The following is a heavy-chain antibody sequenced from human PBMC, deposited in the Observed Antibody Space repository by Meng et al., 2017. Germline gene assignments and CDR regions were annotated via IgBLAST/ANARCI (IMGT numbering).Heavy chain of an antibody. Sequence: GESLKISCAASGFTFSSYSMNWVRQAPGKGLEWVSSISSSSYIYYADSVKGRFTISRDNAKNSLYLQMNSLRAEDTAVYYCARDRNLWFGELLPIYYYGMDVWGQGTTVTVSS. J-gene: IGHJ6*02. V-gene: IGHV3-21*01. CDR3: ARDRNLWFGELLPIYYYGMDV. CDR2: ISSSSYI. CDR1: GFTFSSYS. D-gene: IGHD3-10*01.